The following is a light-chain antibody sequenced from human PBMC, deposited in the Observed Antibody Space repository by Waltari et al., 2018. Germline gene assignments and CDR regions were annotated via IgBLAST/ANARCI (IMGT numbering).Light chain of an antibody. CDR1: SSNVGRNS. V-gene: IGLV1-44*01. CDR3: SVWDDSLSGPV. Sequence: QSVVTQPPSASGAPGQRVTISCSGSSSNVGRNSIKWYQQLPGTATKVVMYDIDRRPSGVPDRFSGSRSGTTASLTISGLQSEDEADYYCSVWDDSLSGPVFGGGTKLTVL. CDR2: DID. J-gene: IGLJ2*01.